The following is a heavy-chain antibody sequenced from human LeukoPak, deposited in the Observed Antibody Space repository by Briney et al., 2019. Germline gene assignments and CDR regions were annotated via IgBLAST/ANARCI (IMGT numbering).Heavy chain of an antibody. Sequence: SETLSLTCAVYGGSFSGYYWSWIRQPPGKGLEWIGEINHRGSTNYNPSLKSRVTISVDTSKNQFSLKLSSVTAADTAVYYCAGSITIFGLDYWGQGTLVTVSS. CDR2: INHRGST. CDR3: AGSITIFGLDY. J-gene: IGHJ4*02. CDR1: GGSFSGYY. D-gene: IGHD3-3*01. V-gene: IGHV4-34*01.